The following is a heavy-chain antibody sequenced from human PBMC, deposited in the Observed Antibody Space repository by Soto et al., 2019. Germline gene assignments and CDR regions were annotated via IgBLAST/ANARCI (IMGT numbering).Heavy chain of an antibody. CDR3: AKDRRAGGNSAFYFDF. V-gene: IGHV6-1*01. CDR2: TYYRSKWYN. J-gene: IGHJ4*02. CDR1: GVSVSINSAA. D-gene: IGHD3-16*01. Sequence: PWQTLSLTCAISGVSVSINSAAWNWTRQSPSRGLEWLGRTYYRSKWYNDYAVSVKSRITINPDTSKNQFSLQLNSATAEDTAVYYCAKDRRAGGNSAFYFDFWGQGAQVTVSS.